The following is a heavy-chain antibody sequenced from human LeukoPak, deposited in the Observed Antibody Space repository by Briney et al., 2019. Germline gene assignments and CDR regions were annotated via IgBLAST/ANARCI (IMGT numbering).Heavy chain of an antibody. D-gene: IGHD6-13*01. Sequence: GGSLRLSCAASGFTFSDYWMTWVRQAPGKGLKWVANIKQDSTATFYGASVKGRFTISRDNSENSLYLQMDSLRVEDTAVYYGATSDATAGGPYWGLGTLVTVSS. V-gene: IGHV3-7*01. CDR1: GFTFSDYW. CDR3: ATSDATAGGPY. CDR2: IKQDSTAT. J-gene: IGHJ4*02.